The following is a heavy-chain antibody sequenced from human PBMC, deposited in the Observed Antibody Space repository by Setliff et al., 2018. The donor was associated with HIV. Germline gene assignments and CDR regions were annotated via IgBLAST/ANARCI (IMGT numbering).Heavy chain of an antibody. J-gene: IGHJ4*02. CDR1: GFTFSSYT. CDR3: ARDVTVRLSVEYYFDY. V-gene: IGHV3-30*04. Sequence: PGGSLRLSCAVSGFTFSSYTMHWVRQAPGKGLEWVAVISIYDGSEKYYADSVKGRFTISRDNSKNMLYLEMNSLRAEDTAIYYCARDVTVRLSVEYYFDYWGQGTLVTVSS. CDR2: ISIYDGSEK. D-gene: IGHD2-15*01.